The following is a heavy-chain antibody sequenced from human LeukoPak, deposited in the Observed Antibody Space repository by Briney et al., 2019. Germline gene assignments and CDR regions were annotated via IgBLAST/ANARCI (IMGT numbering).Heavy chain of an antibody. J-gene: IGHJ4*02. CDR3: ARSRDYGDYLYYFDY. Sequence: SETLSLTCTVSGGSISSYYWSWIRQPPGKGLEWIGYIYYSGSTNYNPSLKSRVTISVDTSKNQFSLKLSSVTAADTAVYYCARSRDYGDYLYYFDYWGQGTLVTVSS. D-gene: IGHD4-17*01. CDR2: IYYSGST. CDR1: GGSISSYY. V-gene: IGHV4-59*01.